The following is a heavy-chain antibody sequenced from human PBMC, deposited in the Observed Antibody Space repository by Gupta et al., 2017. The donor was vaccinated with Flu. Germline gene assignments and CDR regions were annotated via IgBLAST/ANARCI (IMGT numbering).Heavy chain of an antibody. Sequence: GLEWVTAMGDRGTRTYYADAVKGRFTISRDNSKNVLYLEMNSLRAEDTEIYYCAKVGVVVADQKLYHDYGMDAWGQGTTVTVSS. CDR3: AKVGVVVADQKLYHDYGMDA. CDR2: MGDRGTRT. V-gene: IGHV3-23*05. J-gene: IGHJ6*02. D-gene: IGHD6-19*01.